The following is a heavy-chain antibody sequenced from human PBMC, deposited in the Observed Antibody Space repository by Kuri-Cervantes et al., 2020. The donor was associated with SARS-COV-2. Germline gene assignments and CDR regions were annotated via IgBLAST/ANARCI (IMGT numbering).Heavy chain of an antibody. J-gene: IGHJ6*02. CDR1: GFTFKNFG. CDR3: ARDGGEWKRLRGSTHYYGMDV. V-gene: IGHV3-30*03. CDR2: ISYEGKKQ. D-gene: IGHD1-26*01. Sequence: GGSLRLSCVASGFTFKNFGMHWVRQAPGKGLEWVAVISYEGKKQYYGDSVKGRFTISRDSSTNTLYLQMNSLSREDTAVYYCARDGGEWKRLRGSTHYYGMDVWGQGTAVTVSS.